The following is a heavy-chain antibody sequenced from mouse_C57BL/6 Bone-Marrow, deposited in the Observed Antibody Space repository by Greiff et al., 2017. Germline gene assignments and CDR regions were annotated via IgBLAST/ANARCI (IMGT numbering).Heavy chain of an antibody. CDR1: GFNINDYY. CDR2: IYPEDGDT. Sequence: EVQLQQSGAELVRPGASVKLSCTVSGFNINDYYMHWVKQRPEQGLEWIGRIYPEDGDTEYAPKFQGKATMTADTSSNTAYLQLSSLTSEDTAVYDCTAEGNVVAYWGQGTLVTVSA. J-gene: IGHJ3*01. CDR3: TAEGNVVAY. D-gene: IGHD2-1*01. V-gene: IGHV14-1*01.